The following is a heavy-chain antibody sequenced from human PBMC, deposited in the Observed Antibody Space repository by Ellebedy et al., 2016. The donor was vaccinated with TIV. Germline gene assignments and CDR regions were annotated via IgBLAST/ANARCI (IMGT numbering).Heavy chain of an antibody. CDR2: ISSSSSTI. V-gene: IGHV3-48*02. Sequence: GESLKISXAASGFTFSSYSMNWVRQAPGKGLEWVSYISSSSSTIYYADSVKGRFTISRDNAKNSLYLQMNSLRDEDTAVYYCAREDYVKFDYWGQGTLVTVSS. CDR3: AREDYVKFDY. J-gene: IGHJ4*02. CDR1: GFTFSSYS. D-gene: IGHD3-10*02.